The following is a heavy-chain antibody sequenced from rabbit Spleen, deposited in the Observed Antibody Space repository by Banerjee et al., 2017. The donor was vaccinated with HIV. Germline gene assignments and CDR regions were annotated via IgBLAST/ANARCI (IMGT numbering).Heavy chain of an antibody. V-gene: IGHV1S45*01. J-gene: IGHJ4*01. CDR2: INIVTGKS. CDR1: GVSLHDKDV. Sequence: QEQLEESGGGLVKPEGSLTLTCKASGVSLHDKDVMCWFRQAQGKGLEWISCINIVTGKSVYASWAKGRFTMSRTSSATVTLQMTSLTAADTATYFCARDVVAVIGWNFNLWGQGTLVTVS. CDR3: ARDVVAVIGWNFNL. D-gene: IGHD1-1*01.